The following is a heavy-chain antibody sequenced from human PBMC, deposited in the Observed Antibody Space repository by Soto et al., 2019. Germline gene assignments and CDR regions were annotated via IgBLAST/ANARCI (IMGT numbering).Heavy chain of an antibody. CDR2: IYWDDDK. CDR3: AHRVLRAVFGLVTTTAIYFDF. V-gene: IGHV2-5*02. D-gene: IGHD3-3*01. CDR1: GFSLTTSGVG. J-gene: IGHJ4*02. Sequence: QITLNESGPTVVKPTETLTLTCTFSGFSLTTSGVGVGWVRQSPGKAPEWLAFIYWDDDKRYSTSLKSRLTISKDTVKNQVVLTMGNVDPADTATYYCAHRVLRAVFGLVTTTAIYFDFWGQGTPVVVSS.